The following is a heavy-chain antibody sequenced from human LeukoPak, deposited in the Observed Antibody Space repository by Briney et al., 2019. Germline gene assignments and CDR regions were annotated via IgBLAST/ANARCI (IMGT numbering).Heavy chain of an antibody. Sequence: SETLSLTCTVSGGSICGYFWSWVRPPAREGLEWGGRIYATGTTNYNPSIKSRVTMSVQTSKKQFSLNLTCVTCADTARYYIASCADYGDYALDYWGQGTLVTVSS. V-gene: IGHV4-4*07. CDR2: IYATGTT. J-gene: IGHJ4*02. CDR3: ASCADYGDYALDY. D-gene: IGHD4-17*01. CDR1: GGSICGYF.